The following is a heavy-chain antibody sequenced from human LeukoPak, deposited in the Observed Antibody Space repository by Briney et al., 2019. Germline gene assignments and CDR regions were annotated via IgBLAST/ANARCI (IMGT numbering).Heavy chain of an antibody. J-gene: IGHJ4*02. Sequence: GGSLRLSCAASGFTFSDYYMSWIRQPPGKGLEWVSYISSSGSTIYYADSVKGRFTISRHNAKNSPYLQMNSLRAEDTAVYYCARARSSGWYIFDYWGQGTLVTVSS. CDR1: GFTFSDYY. CDR3: ARARSSGWYIFDY. V-gene: IGHV3-11*01. CDR2: ISSSGSTI. D-gene: IGHD6-19*01.